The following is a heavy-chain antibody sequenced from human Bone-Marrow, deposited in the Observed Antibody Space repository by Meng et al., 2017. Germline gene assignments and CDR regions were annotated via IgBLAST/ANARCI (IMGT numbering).Heavy chain of an antibody. D-gene: IGHD5-18*01. J-gene: IGHJ6*01. CDR3: ATGSGYSYGYYYYYGMDV. Sequence: ASVKVSCKASGYTFTSYAMHWVRQAPGQRLEWMGWINAGNGNTKYSQKFQGRVTITRDTSASTAYMELSSLRSEDTAVYYCATGSGYSYGYYYYYGMDVWGQGNTVTSAS. CDR1: GYTFTSYA. V-gene: IGHV1-3*01. CDR2: INAGNGNT.